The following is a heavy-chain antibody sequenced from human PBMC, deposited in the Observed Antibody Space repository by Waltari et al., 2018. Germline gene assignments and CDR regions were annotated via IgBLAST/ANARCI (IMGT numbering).Heavy chain of an antibody. J-gene: IGHJ5*01. CDR3: ATSMAVAGKGRGWFDS. D-gene: IGHD6-19*01. V-gene: IGHV3-53*01. Sequence: EVQLVESGGGLIQPGGSLRLSCAASGFTVRNYMSWVRQAPGKGLGWVLVIYTGGRTDYADSVKGRVTISRDNSKNTLYRQMNSLRAEDTAVYYCATSMAVAGKGRGWFDSWGQGTLVTVSS. CDR2: IYTGGRT. CDR1: GFTVRNY.